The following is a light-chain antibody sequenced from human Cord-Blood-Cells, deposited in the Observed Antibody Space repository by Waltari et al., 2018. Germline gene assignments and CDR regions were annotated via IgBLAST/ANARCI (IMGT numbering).Light chain of an antibody. CDR2: DAS. CDR1: QSVSSY. CDR3: QQRSNWPPYT. Sequence: EILFTQSPATLSLSPGERATLSCRASQSVSSYLAWYQQKPGQAPRLLIYDASNRATALPARFSGSESGTDFTLTISGLEPEDCAVYYCQQRSNWPPYTFGQGTKLEIK. J-gene: IGKJ2*01. V-gene: IGKV3-11*01.